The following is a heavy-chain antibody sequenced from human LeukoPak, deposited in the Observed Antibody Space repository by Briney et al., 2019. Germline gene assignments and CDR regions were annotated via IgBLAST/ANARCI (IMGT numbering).Heavy chain of an antibody. D-gene: IGHD4-17*01. CDR1: GFTFSAFW. V-gene: IGHV3-7*01. CDR3: ARLFGGVTTFDY. Sequence: LAGGSLRLSCAASGFTFSAFWMSWVRQGPGKGLEWVASIKPDGSDSHHVDSVMGRFTISRDNAKNLLYLQMNSLSAEDTAVYYCARLFGGVTTFDYWGQGALVTVSS. CDR2: IKPDGSDS. J-gene: IGHJ4*02.